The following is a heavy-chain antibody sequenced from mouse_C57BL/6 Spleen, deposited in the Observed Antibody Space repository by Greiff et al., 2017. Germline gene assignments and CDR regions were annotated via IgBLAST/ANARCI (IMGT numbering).Heavy chain of an antibody. Sequence: EVKLMESGGDLVKPGGSLKLSCAASGFTFSSYGMSWVRQTPDKRLEWVATISSGGSYTYYPDSVKGRFTISRDNAKNTLYLQMSSLKSEDTAMYYCARRGSSGSAWFAYWGQGTLVTVSA. CDR2: ISSGGSYT. CDR3: ARRGSSGSAWFAY. CDR1: GFTFSSYG. D-gene: IGHD3-2*02. V-gene: IGHV5-6*02. J-gene: IGHJ3*01.